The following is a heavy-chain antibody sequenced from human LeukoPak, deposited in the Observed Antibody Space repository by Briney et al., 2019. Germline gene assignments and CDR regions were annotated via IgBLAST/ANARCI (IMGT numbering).Heavy chain of an antibody. CDR1: GFTFSTFA. Sequence: GGSLRLSCAASGFTFSTFAMIWVRQPPGKGLEWVSSIFPSGGEMHYADSVRGRFTISRDNSKSTLSLQMNSLRAEDTAIYYCATYRQVLLPFESWGQGTLVTVSS. V-gene: IGHV3-23*01. D-gene: IGHD2-8*02. J-gene: IGHJ4*02. CDR3: ATYRQVLLPFES. CDR2: IFPSGGEM.